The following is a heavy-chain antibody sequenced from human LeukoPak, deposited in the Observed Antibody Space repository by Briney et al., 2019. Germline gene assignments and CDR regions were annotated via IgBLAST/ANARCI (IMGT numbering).Heavy chain of an antibody. Sequence: SETLPLTCTVCGGTVSSGSYYWSWIRQPPGKGLEWIVYTYYSGSTNYNPSLKSRVTISVDTSKNQFSLKLSSVTAADTAVYYCARAGTGVQGVITVWRQGTLVTVSS. J-gene: IGHJ4*02. CDR2: TYYSGST. V-gene: IGHV4-61*01. CDR3: ARAGTGVQGVITV. D-gene: IGHD3-10*01. CDR1: GGTVSSGSYY.